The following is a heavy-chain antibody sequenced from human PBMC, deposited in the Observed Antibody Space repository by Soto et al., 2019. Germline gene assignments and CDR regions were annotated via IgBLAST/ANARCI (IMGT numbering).Heavy chain of an antibody. CDR2: ILVGGST. CDR3: AKATATSGGAFEI. Sequence: GGSLRLSCAASAFTFNNYAMSWVRQAPGKGLEWVSTILVGGSTHYEDSVKGRFTISRDTSKNTVYLQMNSLTAGDTAFYYCAKATATSGGAFEIYGQGTMVTVSS. CDR1: AFTFNNYA. V-gene: IGHV3-23*01. J-gene: IGHJ3*02. D-gene: IGHD1-1*01.